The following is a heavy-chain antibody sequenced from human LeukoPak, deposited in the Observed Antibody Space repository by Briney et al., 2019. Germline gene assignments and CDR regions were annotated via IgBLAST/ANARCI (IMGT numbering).Heavy chain of an antibody. V-gene: IGHV3-48*03. CDR2: ISYGGISI. J-gene: IGHJ4*02. CDR3: ARERTGYLGEEPLFGGAPFDY. CDR1: GFTFSNYE. Sequence: GRSLRLSCVGSGFTFSNYEMNWVRQAPGKGLEWLSAISYGGISIYYADSVKGRFTISRDDAKRSVFLQMSSLRVDDTAVYYRARERTGYLGEEPLFGGAPFDYWGQGTLVTVSS. D-gene: IGHD3/OR15-3a*01.